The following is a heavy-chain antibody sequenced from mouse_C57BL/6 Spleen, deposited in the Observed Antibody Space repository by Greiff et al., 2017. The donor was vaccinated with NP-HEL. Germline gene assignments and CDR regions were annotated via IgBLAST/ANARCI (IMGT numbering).Heavy chain of an antibody. V-gene: IGHV2-2*01. CDR3: SRNDGYYFFDD. CDR2: IWSGGST. CDR1: GFSLTSYG. Sequence: VQVVESGPGLVQPSQSLSITCTVSGFSLTSYGVHWVRQSPGKGLEWLGVIWSGGSTDYYAAFISRLSISKDKSKSQVFFKMNSLQADDTAIYYCSRNDGYYFFDDWGQGTTLTVSS. D-gene: IGHD2-3*01. J-gene: IGHJ2*01.